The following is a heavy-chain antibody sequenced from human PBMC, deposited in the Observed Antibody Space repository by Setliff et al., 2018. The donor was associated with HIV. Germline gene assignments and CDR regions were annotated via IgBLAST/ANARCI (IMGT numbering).Heavy chain of an antibody. V-gene: IGHV4-4*07. CDR3: ARAAYSGTYLWEPATDL. CDR1: GGSFSGYY. J-gene: IGHJ2*01. D-gene: IGHD1-26*01. Sequence: SETLSLTCSVSGGSFSGYYWSWIRQPAGKGLEWIGHIYTSGKTHYSPSLKSRITISADTSKNQLSLNLSSVTAADTAVYYCARAAYSGTYLWEPATDLWGRGTPVTVSS. CDR2: IYTSGKT.